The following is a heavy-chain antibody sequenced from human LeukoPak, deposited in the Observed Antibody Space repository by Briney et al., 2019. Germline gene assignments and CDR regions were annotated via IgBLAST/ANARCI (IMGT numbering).Heavy chain of an antibody. CDR1: GGSISSYY. CDR3: ARFRLGSDYYHMDV. D-gene: IGHD7-27*01. CDR2: IYYSGST. J-gene: IGHJ6*03. Sequence: SETLSLTRTVSGGSISSYYWSWIRQPPGKGLEWIGYIYYSGSTSYNPSLKSRVTISVDTSKNQFSLKLSSVTAADTAVYYCARFRLGSDYYHMDVWGKGTTVTVSS. V-gene: IGHV4-59*01.